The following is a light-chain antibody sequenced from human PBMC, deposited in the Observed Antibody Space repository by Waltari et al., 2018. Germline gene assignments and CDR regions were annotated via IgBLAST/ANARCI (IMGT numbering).Light chain of an antibody. J-gene: IGKJ1*01. CDR1: QSSNSW. V-gene: IGKV1-5*03. CDR3: QQYNSYEWT. CDR2: KAS. Sequence: DIQMTQFPSTLSASVGDRLTITCRASQSSNSWLAWYQQKPGKAPKLLIYKASSLDSGVPSRFSGSGSGTEFTLTISSLQPDDFATYYCQQYNSYEWTFGQGTKVAIK.